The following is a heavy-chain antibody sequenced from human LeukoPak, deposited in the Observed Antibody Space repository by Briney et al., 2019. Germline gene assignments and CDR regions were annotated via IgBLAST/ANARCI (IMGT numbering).Heavy chain of an antibody. CDR3: ARGGDYCSSTSCYPRYYYYMDV. Sequence: PSETLSLTCAVYGGSFSGYYWGWLRQPPGKGLEWIGEFNHSGSTHYKPSLKSRVTISVDTSKNQFSLKLSSVTAADTAVYYCARGGDYCSSTSCYPRYYYYMDVWGKGTTVTVSS. CDR2: FNHSGST. D-gene: IGHD2-2*01. CDR1: GGSFSGYY. V-gene: IGHV4-34*01. J-gene: IGHJ6*03.